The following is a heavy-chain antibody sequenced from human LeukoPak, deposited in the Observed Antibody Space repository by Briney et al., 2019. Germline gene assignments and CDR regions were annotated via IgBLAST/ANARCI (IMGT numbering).Heavy chain of an antibody. CDR2: IKQDGSEK. D-gene: IGHD6-19*01. Sequence: PGGSLRLSCAASGFTFSSYWMSWVRQAPGKGLEWVANIKQDGSEKYYVDSVKGRFTISRDNAKNSLYLQMNSLRAEDTAVYYCARDWEAGAAPMWRYHYYGMDVWGQGTTVTVSS. CDR3: ARDWEAGAAPMWRYHYYGMDV. J-gene: IGHJ6*02. V-gene: IGHV3-7*01. CDR1: GFTFSSYW.